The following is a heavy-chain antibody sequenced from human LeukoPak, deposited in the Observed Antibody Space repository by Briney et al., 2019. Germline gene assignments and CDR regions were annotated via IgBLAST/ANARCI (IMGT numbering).Heavy chain of an antibody. J-gene: IGHJ3*02. Sequence: GGSLRLSCAASGFTFSDYTMNWVRQAPGKGLEWVSSISTSSTYTYYADSVKGRFTISRDNARNSLYLQMNSLRAEDTAVYYCARESENSGFVAFDIWGQGTMVTVSS. CDR1: GFTFSDYT. D-gene: IGHD3-22*01. V-gene: IGHV3-21*01. CDR2: ISTSSTYT. CDR3: ARESENSGFVAFDI.